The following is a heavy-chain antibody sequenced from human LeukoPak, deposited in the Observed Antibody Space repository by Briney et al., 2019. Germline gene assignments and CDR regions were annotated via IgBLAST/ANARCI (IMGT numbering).Heavy chain of an antibody. CDR2: IIPIFGTA. CDR1: GGTFSSYA. CDR3: ARGIGSGWPKSFDY. V-gene: IGHV1-69*05. Sequence: SVKVSCKASGGTFSSYAISWVRQAPGQGLEWMGGIIPIFGTANYAQKFQGRVTITTDESTSTAYMALSSLRSEDTAVYYCARGIGSGWPKSFDYWGQGTLVTVSS. D-gene: IGHD6-19*01. J-gene: IGHJ4*02.